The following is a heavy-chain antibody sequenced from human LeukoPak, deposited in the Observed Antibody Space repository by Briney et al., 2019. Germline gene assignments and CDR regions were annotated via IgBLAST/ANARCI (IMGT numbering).Heavy chain of an antibody. V-gene: IGHV3-43*01. D-gene: IGHD2-2*01. CDR3: AKGQYCSSTSCSPPDYYGMDV. CDR2: ISWDGGST. Sequence: GGSLRLSCAASGFTFDDYTMHWVRQAPGKGREWVSLISWDGGSTYYADSVKGRFTISRDNSKNSLYLQMNSLRTEDTALYYCAKGQYCSSTSCSPPDYYGMDVWGQGTTVTVSS. CDR1: GFTFDDYT. J-gene: IGHJ6*02.